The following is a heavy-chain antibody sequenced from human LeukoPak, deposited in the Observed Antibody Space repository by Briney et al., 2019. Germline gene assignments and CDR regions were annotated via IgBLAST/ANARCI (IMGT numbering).Heavy chain of an antibody. CDR3: ARGGYYDSSGYLGY. CDR2: IYYSGST. Sequence: SETLSLTCTVSGDSISSFYWNWIRQPPGKGLEWLGFIYYSGSTNYNPSLKSRVTISVDTSKNQFSLKLSSVTAADTAVYYCARGGYYDSSGYLGYWGQGTLVTVSS. D-gene: IGHD3-22*01. J-gene: IGHJ4*02. CDR1: GDSISSFY. V-gene: IGHV4-59*01.